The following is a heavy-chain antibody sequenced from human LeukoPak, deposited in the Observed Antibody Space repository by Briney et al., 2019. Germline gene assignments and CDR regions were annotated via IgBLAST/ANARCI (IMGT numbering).Heavy chain of an antibody. CDR3: ARDVHYDSSGYYYKYHYMDV. Sequence: GRSLRLSCTTSGFTFSSYGMHWVRQAPGKRLEWVAVIWYDGSNKYYANSVKGRFTISRDNSKNTLYLQMNSLRAEDTAVYYCARDVHYDSSGYYYKYHYMDVWGKASTVTVSS. J-gene: IGHJ6*03. CDR2: IWYDGSNK. CDR1: GFTFSSYG. D-gene: IGHD3-22*01. V-gene: IGHV3-33*01.